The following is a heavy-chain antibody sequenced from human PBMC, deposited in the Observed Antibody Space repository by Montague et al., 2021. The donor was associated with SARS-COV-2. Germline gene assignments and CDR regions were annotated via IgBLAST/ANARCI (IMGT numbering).Heavy chain of an antibody. Sequence: SLRLSCAASGFSLSSHCMSWVRQAPGKALEWVSNIESAGRNGYYVDAMGGRFTISRDNARSSLYLQLNNLRAEDTAVYYCVRDRRGGMGSDYWGQGTLVTVSS. CDR2: IESAGRNG. J-gene: IGHJ4*02. D-gene: IGHD2-15*01. V-gene: IGHV3-7*03. CDR1: GFSLSSHC. CDR3: VRDRRGGMGSDY.